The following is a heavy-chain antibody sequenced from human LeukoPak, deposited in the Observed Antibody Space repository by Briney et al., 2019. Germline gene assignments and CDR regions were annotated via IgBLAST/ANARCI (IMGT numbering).Heavy chain of an antibody. CDR2: INPNSGGT. Sequence: ASVKVSCKASGYTFTGYYMRWVRQAPGQGLEWMGWINPNSGGTNYAQKFQGRVTMTRDTSISTAYMELSRLRSDDTAVYYCARGDDTYYYDSSGYDYWGQGTLVTVSS. J-gene: IGHJ4*02. CDR1: GYTFTGYY. V-gene: IGHV1-2*02. D-gene: IGHD3-22*01. CDR3: ARGDDTYYYDSSGYDY.